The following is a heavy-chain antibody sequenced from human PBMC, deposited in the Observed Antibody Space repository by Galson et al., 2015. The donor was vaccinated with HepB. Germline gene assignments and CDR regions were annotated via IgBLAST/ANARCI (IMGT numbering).Heavy chain of an antibody. D-gene: IGHD6-19*01. CDR2: IGGTGTTT. CDR3: ARSQWLVQYWFFDL. Sequence: SLRLSCAVSGFTFSVYAMTWVRQAPGKGLEWVSSIGGTGTTTFYADSVKGRFTISRDNSKNTLYLQMHSLRSEDSALYYCARSQWLVQYWFFDLWGRGTLVTVSS. V-gene: IGHV3-23*01. J-gene: IGHJ2*01. CDR1: GFTFSVYA.